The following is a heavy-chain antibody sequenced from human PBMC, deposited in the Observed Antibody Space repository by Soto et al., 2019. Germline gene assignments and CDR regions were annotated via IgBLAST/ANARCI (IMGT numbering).Heavy chain of an antibody. J-gene: IGHJ3*02. CDR3: TRRGTGEDEIFDI. D-gene: IGHD1-1*01. CDR2: IRSKTNSYAT. Sequence: IHWVRQASGKGLEWVGRIRSKTNSYATEYGASVKGRFTISRDDSKKTAYLQMNTLKTEETAVYFFTRRGTGEDEIFDIWGQGTMVTVSS. V-gene: IGHV3-73*01.